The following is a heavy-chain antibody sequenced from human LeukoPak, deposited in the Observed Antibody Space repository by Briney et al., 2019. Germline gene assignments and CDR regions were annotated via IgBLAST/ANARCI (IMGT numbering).Heavy chain of an antibody. V-gene: IGHV4-4*09. CDR1: GGSISSYY. J-gene: IGHJ4*02. Sequence: SETLSLTCTVSGGSISSYYWSWIRQPPGKGLEWIGYLYTSGSSHYNPSLKSRVTISVDTSKNQFSLKLSSVTAADTAVYYCARHLFREYSSPFDYWGQGTLVTVSS. D-gene: IGHD6-6*01. CDR3: ARHLFREYSSPFDY. CDR2: LYTSGSS.